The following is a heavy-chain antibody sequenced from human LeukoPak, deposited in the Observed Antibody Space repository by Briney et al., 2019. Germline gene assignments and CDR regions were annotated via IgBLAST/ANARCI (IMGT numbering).Heavy chain of an antibody. V-gene: IGHV1-2*04. Sequence: ASVKVSCKASGYTFTGYYIHWVRQAPGQGLEWMGWINPNSGGTIYAQKFEDWVTMTRDTSISTAYMELSRLRSDDTAVYYCARDLILGDSTGYDSYYYYGLGVWGQGTTVTVSS. J-gene: IGHJ6*02. CDR1: GYTFTGYY. CDR3: ARDLILGDSTGYDSYYYYGLGV. D-gene: IGHD3-22*01. CDR2: INPNSGGT.